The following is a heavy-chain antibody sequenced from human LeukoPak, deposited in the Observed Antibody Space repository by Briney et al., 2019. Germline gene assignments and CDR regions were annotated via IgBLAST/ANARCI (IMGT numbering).Heavy chain of an antibody. J-gene: IGHJ4*02. CDR2: ISGSGGST. V-gene: IGHV3-23*01. Sequence: GGSLRLSCAASGFTFSSYAMSWVRQAPGKGLEWVSAISGSGGSTYYADPVKGRFTISRDNSKNTLYLQMNSLRAEDTAVYYCAKASGSYGEYYFDYWGQGTLVTVSS. D-gene: IGHD1-26*01. CDR1: GFTFSSYA. CDR3: AKASGSYGEYYFDY.